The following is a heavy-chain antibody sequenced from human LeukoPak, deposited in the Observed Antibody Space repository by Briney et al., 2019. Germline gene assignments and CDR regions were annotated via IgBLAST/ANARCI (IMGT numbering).Heavy chain of an antibody. D-gene: IGHD3-3*01. J-gene: IGHJ4*02. V-gene: IGHV1-46*03. CDR1: GYTFTSYY. CDR3: ARGATYCDFWSGYLTH. Sequence: ASVKVSCKASGYTFTSYYMHWVRQAPGQGLEWMGIINPSGGSTSYAQKFQGRVTMTRDTSTGTVYMELSSLRSEDTAVYYCARGATYCDFWSGYLTHWGQGTLVTVSS. CDR2: INPSGGST.